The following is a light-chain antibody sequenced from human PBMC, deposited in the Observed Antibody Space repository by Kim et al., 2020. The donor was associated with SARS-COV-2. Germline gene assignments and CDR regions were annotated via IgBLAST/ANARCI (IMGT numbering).Light chain of an antibody. J-gene: IGLJ3*02. Sequence: ASVKLTCTLSSGHSSYAIAWHQQQPEKGPRYLMKLNSDGSHSKGDGIPDRFSGSSSGAGRYLPISSLQSEDEADYYCQTWGTGNWVFGGGTQLTVL. CDR3: QTWGTGNWV. V-gene: IGLV4-69*01. CDR1: SGHSSYA. CDR2: LNSDGSH.